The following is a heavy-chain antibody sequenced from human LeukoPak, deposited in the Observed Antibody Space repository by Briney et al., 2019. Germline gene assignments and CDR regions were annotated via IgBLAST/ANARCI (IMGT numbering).Heavy chain of an antibody. CDR1: GFTVSSSY. CDR3: ARRVTTGSYFDL. D-gene: IGHD4-17*01. Sequence: SGGSLRLSCAVSGFTVSSSYMSWVRQAPGKGLEWVSFIYSGGSTYYTDSVKGRFTISRDNSKNTLYLQMNSLRAEDTAVYYCARRVTTGSYFDLWGRGTLVTVSS. J-gene: IGHJ2*01. V-gene: IGHV3-66*01. CDR2: IYSGGST.